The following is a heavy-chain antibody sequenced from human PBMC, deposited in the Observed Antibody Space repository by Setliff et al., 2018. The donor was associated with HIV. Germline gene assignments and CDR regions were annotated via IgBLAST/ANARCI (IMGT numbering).Heavy chain of an antibody. CDR1: GGSISSGGYY. CDR2: IYYSGST. Sequence: SETLPLTCTVSGGSISSGGYYWSWIRQHPGKGLEWIGYIYYSGSTNYNPSLKRRVTISADTSKNQFSLKLTSVTAADTAVYYCARGERYSSSWYEGDNGFDPWGQGTLVTVSS. CDR3: ARGERYSSSWYEGDNGFDP. D-gene: IGHD6-13*01. J-gene: IGHJ5*02. V-gene: IGHV4-31*03.